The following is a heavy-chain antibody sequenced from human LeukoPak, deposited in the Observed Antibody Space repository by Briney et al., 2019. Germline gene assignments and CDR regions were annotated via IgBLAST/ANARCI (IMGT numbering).Heavy chain of an antibody. D-gene: IGHD6-13*01. CDR3: AKDKGSGQQLVRYFDY. Sequence: GGSLRLSCAASGFTFSSYGMHWVRQAPGKGLEWVAVISYDGSNKYYADSVKGRFTISRDNSKNMLYLQMNSLRAEDTAVYYCAKDKGSGQQLVRYFDYWGQGTLVTVSS. V-gene: IGHV3-30*18. J-gene: IGHJ4*02. CDR2: ISYDGSNK. CDR1: GFTFSSYG.